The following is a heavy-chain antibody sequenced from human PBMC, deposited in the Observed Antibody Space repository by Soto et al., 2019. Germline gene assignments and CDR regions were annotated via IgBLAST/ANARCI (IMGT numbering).Heavy chain of an antibody. J-gene: IGHJ4*02. CDR2: ISYDGSNK. CDR3: ASGPTPRPPFSPKRKTGDTAMGDY. CDR1: GFTFSSYA. D-gene: IGHD5-18*01. V-gene: IGHV3-30-3*01. Sequence: GGSLRLSCAASGFTFSSYAMHWVRQAPGKGLEWVAVISYDGSNKYYADSVKGRFTISRDNSKNTLYLQMNSLRAEDTAVYYCASGPTPRPPFSPKRKTGDTAMGDYWGQGTLVTVSS.